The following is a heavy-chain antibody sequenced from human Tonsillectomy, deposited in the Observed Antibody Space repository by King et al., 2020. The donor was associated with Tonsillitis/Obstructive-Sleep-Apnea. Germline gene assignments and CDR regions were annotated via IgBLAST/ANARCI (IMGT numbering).Heavy chain of an antibody. CDR2: ISLDGAGA. J-gene: IGHJ4*02. CDR1: VFSFDDYT. D-gene: IGHD2-15*01. Sequence: VQLVESGGVVVQPGGSPRLSCAASVFSFDDYTMHWVRQAPGKGLEWVSLISLDGAGAYYADSVKGRFTISRDKSKNSLYLQMNSLRTEDTALYYCAKDHCSGGSCYGPVGYWGQGTLVTVSS. CDR3: AKDHCSGGSCYGPVGY. V-gene: IGHV3-43*01.